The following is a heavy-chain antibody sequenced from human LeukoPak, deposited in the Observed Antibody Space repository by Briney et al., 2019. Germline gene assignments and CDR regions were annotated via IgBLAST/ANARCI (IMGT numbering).Heavy chain of an antibody. Sequence: GGSLRLSSAASGFTFSDYYMSWIRQAPGEGLGWGSYICSGRSTIYYAESVKGRFTISRDNAKNSLYLQMNSLRAEDTAVYYCARVGRGFTFGVATPAYYFDYWGQGTLVTVSS. V-gene: IGHV3-11*01. CDR1: GFTFSDYY. D-gene: IGHD3-3*01. J-gene: IGHJ4*02. CDR3: ARVGRGFTFGVATPAYYFDY. CDR2: ICSGRSTI.